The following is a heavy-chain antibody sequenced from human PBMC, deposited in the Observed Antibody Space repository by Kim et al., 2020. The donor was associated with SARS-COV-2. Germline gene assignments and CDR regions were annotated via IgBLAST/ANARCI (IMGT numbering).Heavy chain of an antibody. CDR3: ARDHNRLMTTVTYDAFDI. CDR1: GFTVSSNY. Sequence: GGSLRLSCAASGFTVSSNYMSWVRQAPGKGLEWVSVIYSGGSTYYADSVKGRFTISRDNSKNTLYLQMNSLRAEDTAVYYCARDHNRLMTTVTYDAFDIWGQGTMVTVSS. J-gene: IGHJ3*02. D-gene: IGHD4-17*01. V-gene: IGHV3-66*01. CDR2: IYSGGST.